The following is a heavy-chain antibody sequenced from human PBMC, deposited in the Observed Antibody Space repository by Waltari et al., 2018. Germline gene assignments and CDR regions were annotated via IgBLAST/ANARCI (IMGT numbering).Heavy chain of an antibody. Sequence: QVQLQESGPGLVKPSETLSLTCTVSGGSISSYYCSWIRPPAGKGLEWIGRIYTSGSTNYNPSLKSRVTMSVDTSKNQFSLKLSSVTAADTAVYYCASLYYDSSGYPFDIWGQGTMVTVSS. CDR3: ASLYYDSSGYPFDI. D-gene: IGHD3-22*01. J-gene: IGHJ3*02. CDR2: IYTSGST. CDR1: GGSISSYY. V-gene: IGHV4-4*07.